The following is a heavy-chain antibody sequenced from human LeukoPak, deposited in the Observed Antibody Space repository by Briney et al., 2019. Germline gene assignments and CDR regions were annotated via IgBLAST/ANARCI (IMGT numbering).Heavy chain of an antibody. J-gene: IGHJ6*02. V-gene: IGHV4-59*01. Sequence: NSSETLSLTCTVSGGSISYYYWSWIRQSPGKGLEWIGYVYYSGTTNYNPSLKSRVTISVDTSKNQFSLQPRSVTAADTAVYYCAREDPQTRVPEGMDVWGQGTTVTVSS. CDR2: VYYSGTT. CDR3: AREDPQTRVPEGMDV. CDR1: GGSISYYY. D-gene: IGHD4/OR15-4a*01.